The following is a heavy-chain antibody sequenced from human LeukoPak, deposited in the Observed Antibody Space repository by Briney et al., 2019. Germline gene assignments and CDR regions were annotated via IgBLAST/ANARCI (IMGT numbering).Heavy chain of an antibody. D-gene: IGHD3-22*01. CDR3: ARVDDSSGYYYVRDAAFDI. J-gene: IGHJ3*02. V-gene: IGHV1-8*03. Sequence: ASVKVSCKASGYTFTCNFMHWVRQAPGQGLEWMGWMNPNSGNTGYAQKFQGRVTITRNTSISTAYMELSSLRSEDTAVYYCARVDDSSGYYYVRDAAFDIWGQGTMVTVSS. CDR2: MNPNSGNT. CDR1: GYTFTCNF.